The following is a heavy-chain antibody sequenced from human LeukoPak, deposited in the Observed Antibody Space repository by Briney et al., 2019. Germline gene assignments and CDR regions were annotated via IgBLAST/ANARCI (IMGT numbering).Heavy chain of an antibody. CDR2: ISGSGGST. Sequence: GGSLRLSCAASGFTFTSYAITWARQAPGKGLEWVSAISGSGGSTYYADSVKGRCTASRDNSENTLFLQMNSLRAEHSTIYYCAKDTDVVVPEYFQYWGQGTLVTVSS. D-gene: IGHD2-2*01. CDR3: AKDTDVVVPEYFQY. J-gene: IGHJ1*01. V-gene: IGHV3-23*01. CDR1: GFTFTSYA.